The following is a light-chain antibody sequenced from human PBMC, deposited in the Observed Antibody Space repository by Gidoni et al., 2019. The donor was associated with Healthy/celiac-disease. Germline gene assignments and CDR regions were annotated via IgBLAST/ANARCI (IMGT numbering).Light chain of an antibody. Sequence: DVVLTQSLLSLPVTLGQPASISCRSSQSLVYSDGNTYLNWFQQRPGQSPRRLIYKVSNRDSGVPERFSGSGSGTDFTLKISRVEAEDVGVYYCMQGTHWPWTFGQGTKVEIK. CDR1: QSLVYSDGNTY. CDR2: KVS. J-gene: IGKJ1*01. V-gene: IGKV2-30*01. CDR3: MQGTHWPWT.